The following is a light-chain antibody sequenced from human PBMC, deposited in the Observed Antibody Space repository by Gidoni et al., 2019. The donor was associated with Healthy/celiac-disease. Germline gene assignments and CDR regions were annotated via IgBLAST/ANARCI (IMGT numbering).Light chain of an antibody. CDR1: QSVRSY. V-gene: IGKV3-11*01. CDR2: DAS. J-gene: IGKJ1*01. CDR3: QQRSNWPPTWT. Sequence: EIVLTQSPATLSLSPGERATLSCRASQSVRSYLAWYQQKPGQSPRLLIYDASNRATGIPARFSGLGSGTDFTLTISSLGPEDFAVYYCQQRSNWPPTWTFXXXTKVEIK.